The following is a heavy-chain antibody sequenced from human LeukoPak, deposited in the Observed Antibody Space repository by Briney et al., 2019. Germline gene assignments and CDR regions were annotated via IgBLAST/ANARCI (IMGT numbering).Heavy chain of an antibody. J-gene: IGHJ4*02. CDR2: ISGSGGST. CDR3: AKITTLRAYCGGDCYFDY. V-gene: IGHV3-23*01. Sequence: TGVSLRLSCAASSFTFSSYAMSWLRQARGQGLEWVSAISGSGGSTYYADSVKGRFTISRDNSKNTLYLQMNSLRAEDTAVYYCAKITTLRAYCGGDCYFDYWGQGTLVTVSS. CDR1: SFTFSSYA. D-gene: IGHD2-21*02.